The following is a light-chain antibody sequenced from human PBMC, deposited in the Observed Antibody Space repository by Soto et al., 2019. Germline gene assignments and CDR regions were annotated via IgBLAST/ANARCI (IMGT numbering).Light chain of an antibody. CDR2: KAS. Sequence: DIQMTQSPSTLSVSVGDIVTITCRASQTISSWLAWYQQKPGKAPKLLIYKASTLKSGVPSRFSGSGSGTEFTLTISSLQPDDFETYYCQHYNSDSEAFGQGTKVDIK. CDR1: QTISSW. J-gene: IGKJ1*01. V-gene: IGKV1-5*03. CDR3: QHYNSDSEA.